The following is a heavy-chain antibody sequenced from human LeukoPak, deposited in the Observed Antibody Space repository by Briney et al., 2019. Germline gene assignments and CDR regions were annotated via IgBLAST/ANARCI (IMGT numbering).Heavy chain of an antibody. V-gene: IGHV3-48*03. CDR3: ARAVVTATPYFDY. J-gene: IGHJ4*02. CDR1: GLSFSSYD. D-gene: IGHD2-15*01. Sequence: GGPLRLSCAAAGLSFSSYDMYWVRQAPGKGLEWVSYISSSGSTIYYADSVKGRFTISRDNAKNSLSLQMNSLRAEDTALYYCARAVVTATPYFDYWGQGTLVTVSS. CDR2: ISSSGSTI.